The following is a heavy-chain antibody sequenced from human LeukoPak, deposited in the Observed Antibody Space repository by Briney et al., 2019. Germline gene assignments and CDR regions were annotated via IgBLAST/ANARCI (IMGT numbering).Heavy chain of an antibody. V-gene: IGHV4-59*08. CDR2: IYYTGST. CDR3: ATHRGDSSSWCDFDS. J-gene: IGHJ4*02. CDR1: GGSINTYF. Sequence: PSETLSLTCTVSGGSINTYFWTWIRQPPGRGLEGIGNIYYTGSTNYNPSLKSRVTISQSKNHFSLKLNSVTAADTAVYYCATHRGDSSSWCDFDSWGQGTLVTVSS. D-gene: IGHD6-13*01.